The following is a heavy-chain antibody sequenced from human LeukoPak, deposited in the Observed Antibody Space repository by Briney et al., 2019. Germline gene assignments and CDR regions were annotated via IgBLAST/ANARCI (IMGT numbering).Heavy chain of an antibody. D-gene: IGHD1-26*01. Sequence: SVKVSCKASGGIFSSYAISWVRQAPGQGLEWMGRIIPILGIANYAQKFQGRVTITADKSTSTAYMELSSLRSEDTAVYYCARVGAHEFDYWGQGTLVTVSS. V-gene: IGHV1-69*04. CDR1: GGIFSSYA. J-gene: IGHJ4*02. CDR2: IIPILGIA. CDR3: ARVGAHEFDY.